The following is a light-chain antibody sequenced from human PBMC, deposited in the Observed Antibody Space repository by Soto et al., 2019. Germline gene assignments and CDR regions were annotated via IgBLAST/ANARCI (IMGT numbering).Light chain of an antibody. Sequence: EVVLTQSPATLSLSPGDRATLSCRASQSVNNFLAWYQQKPGQTPRLLIYDASKRATGIPGRFSGSGSGTDFTLTISSLEPEDFAVYYCQQRSNWPPALSFGGGTTVEI. J-gene: IGKJ4*01. CDR2: DAS. CDR1: QSVNNF. CDR3: QQRSNWPPALS. V-gene: IGKV3-11*01.